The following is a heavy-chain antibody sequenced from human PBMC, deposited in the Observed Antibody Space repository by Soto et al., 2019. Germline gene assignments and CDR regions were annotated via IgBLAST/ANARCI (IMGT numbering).Heavy chain of an antibody. Sequence: PSETLSLTCAVYGGSFSGYYWSWIRQPPGKGLEWIGEINHSGSTNYNPSLKSRVTISVDTSKNQFSLKLSSVTAADTAVYYCARLSWSTHYFDYWGQGTLVTVYS. CDR3: ARLSWSTHYFDY. CDR2: INHSGST. D-gene: IGHD6-13*01. J-gene: IGHJ4*02. V-gene: IGHV4-34*01. CDR1: GGSFSGYY.